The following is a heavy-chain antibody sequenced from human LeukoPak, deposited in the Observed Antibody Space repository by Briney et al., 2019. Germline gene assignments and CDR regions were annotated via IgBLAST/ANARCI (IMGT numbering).Heavy chain of an antibody. J-gene: IGHJ4*02. CDR3: ARTAARRFDY. CDR1: GYTFPSYF. CDR2: INPTGGST. V-gene: IGHV1-46*01. Sequence: ASVKVSCKASGYTFPSYFMHWVRQAPGQGLEWMGIINPTGGSTTYAQKFQGRVTMTRDTSTSTVDMELSSLRCDDTAVYYCARTAARRFDYWGQGTLVTVSS. D-gene: IGHD6-6*01.